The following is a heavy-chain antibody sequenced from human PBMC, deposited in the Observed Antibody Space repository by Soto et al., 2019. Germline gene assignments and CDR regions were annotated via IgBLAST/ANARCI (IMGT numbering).Heavy chain of an antibody. CDR3: ARARQQWLDDAFDI. CDR2: IIPILGIA. D-gene: IGHD6-19*01. V-gene: IGHV1-69*02. J-gene: IGHJ3*02. Sequence: ASVKVSCKASGGTFSSYTISWVRQAPGQGLEWMGRIIPILGIANYAQKFQGRVTITADKSTSTAYMELSSLRSDDTAVYYCARARQQWLDDAFDIWDQGTMVTVS. CDR1: GGTFSSYT.